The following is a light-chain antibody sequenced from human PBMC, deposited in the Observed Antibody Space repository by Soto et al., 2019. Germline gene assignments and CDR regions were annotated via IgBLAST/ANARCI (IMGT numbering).Light chain of an antibody. CDR3: QQYDNYRA. Sequence: DIQITQSPSTLSGSVGDRVTITCRASQTISSWLAWYQQKPGKAPKLLIYDASTLESGVPSRFSGSGSGTEFTLAISSLQPDDFATYYCQQYDNYRAFGQGTKVDI. J-gene: IGKJ1*01. CDR1: QTISSW. V-gene: IGKV1-5*01. CDR2: DAS.